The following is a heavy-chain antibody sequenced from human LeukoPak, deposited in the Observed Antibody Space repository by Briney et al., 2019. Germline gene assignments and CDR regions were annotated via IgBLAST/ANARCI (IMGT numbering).Heavy chain of an antibody. V-gene: IGHV4-34*01. CDR3: ARGRSGRSTSCSNFDY. D-gene: IGHD2-2*01. Sequence: SETLSLTCAVYGGSFSGYYWIWIRQPPGKGLEWIGEINHSGSTNYNPSLKSRVTISVDTSKNQFSLKLSSVTAADTAVYYCARGRSGRSTSCSNFDYWGQGTLVTVSS. J-gene: IGHJ4*02. CDR1: GGSFSGYY. CDR2: INHSGST.